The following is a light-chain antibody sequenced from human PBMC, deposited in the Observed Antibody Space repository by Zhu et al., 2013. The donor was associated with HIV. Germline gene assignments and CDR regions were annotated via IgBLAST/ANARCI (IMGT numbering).Light chain of an antibody. CDR1: QGISSA. V-gene: IGKV1-13*02. CDR2: DAS. CDR3: QQFKSHPLT. J-gene: IGKJ4*01. Sequence: IQMTQSPSTLSASVGDTVTITCRASQGISSALAWYQHRPGEAPTLLIYDASNLESGVPLRFSGTGSGTDFTLTISSLQPGDFATYYCQQFKSHPLTFGGGTKVEIK.